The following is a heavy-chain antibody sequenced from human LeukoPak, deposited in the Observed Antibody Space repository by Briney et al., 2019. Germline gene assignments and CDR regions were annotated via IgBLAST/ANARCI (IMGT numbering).Heavy chain of an antibody. CDR2: ISSSSSYI. CDR3: ARASYDFWSGYPLDY. CDR1: GFTFSSYS. D-gene: IGHD3-3*01. V-gene: IGHV3-21*01. J-gene: IGHJ4*02. Sequence: GGSLRLSCAASGFTFSSYSMNWVRQAPGKGLEWVSSISSSSSYIYYADSVKGRFTISRDNAKNSLYLQMNSLRAEDTAVYYCARASYDFWSGYPLDYWGQGTLVTVSS.